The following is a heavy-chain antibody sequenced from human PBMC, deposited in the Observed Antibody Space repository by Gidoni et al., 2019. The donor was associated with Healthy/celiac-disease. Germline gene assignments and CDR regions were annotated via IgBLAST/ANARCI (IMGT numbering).Heavy chain of an antibody. J-gene: IGHJ6*02. D-gene: IGHD2-15*01. CDR2: IKHSGST. CDR1: GGSFSGYY. CDR3: ARGIWVAARPYYYYYGMDV. V-gene: IGHV4-34*01. Sequence: QVQLQQWGAGLLKPSETLSLTCAVYGGSFSGYYGSWIRQPPGKGLEWIGEIKHSGSTNYNPSLKSRVTISVDTSKNQFSLKLSSVTAADTAVYYCARGIWVAARPYYYYYGMDVWGQGTTVTVSS.